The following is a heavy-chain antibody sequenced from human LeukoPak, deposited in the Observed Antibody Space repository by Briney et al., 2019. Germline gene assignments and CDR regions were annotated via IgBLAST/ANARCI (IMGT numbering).Heavy chain of an antibody. CDR3: ARDLRRSEIAAAHSSLALRY. Sequence: PSETLSLTCTVSGGSISSGGYYWSWIRQHPGKGLEWIGYIYYSGSTYYNPSLKSRVTISVDTSKNQFSLKLSSVTAADTAVYYCARDLRRSEIAAAHSSLALRYWGQGTLVTVSS. CDR1: GGSISSGGYY. D-gene: IGHD6-13*01. V-gene: IGHV4-31*03. CDR2: IYYSGST. J-gene: IGHJ4*02.